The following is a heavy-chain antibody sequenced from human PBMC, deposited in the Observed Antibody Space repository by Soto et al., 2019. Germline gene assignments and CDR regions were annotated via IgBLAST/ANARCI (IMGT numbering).Heavy chain of an antibody. D-gene: IGHD7-27*01. CDR3: ARDLSWGSNWYYYMDV. CDR2: ISSSSSVI. J-gene: IGHJ6*03. Sequence: EVQLVESGGGLVQPGGSLRLSCATSGFILSDFAMNWVRQAPGKGWEWVSYISSSSSVIDYADSVKGRFTVSRDNARNSLYLQMNSRRAEDTAVYYCARDLSWGSNWYYYMDVWGKGTTVTVSS. V-gene: IGHV3-48*01. CDR1: GFILSDFA.